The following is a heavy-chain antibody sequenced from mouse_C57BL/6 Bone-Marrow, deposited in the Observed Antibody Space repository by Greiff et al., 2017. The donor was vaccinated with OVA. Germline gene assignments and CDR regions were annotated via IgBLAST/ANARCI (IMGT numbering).Heavy chain of an antibody. J-gene: IGHJ2*01. CDR3: ARRGFGGYFDY. Sequence: QVHVKQPGAELVKPGASVKLSCKASGYTFTSYWMHWVKQRPGQGLEWIGMIHPNSGSTNYNEKFKSKATLTVDKSSSTAYMQLSSLTSEDSAVYYCARRGFGGYFDYWGQGTTLTVSS. CDR2: IHPNSGST. CDR1: GYTFTSYW. V-gene: IGHV1-64*01.